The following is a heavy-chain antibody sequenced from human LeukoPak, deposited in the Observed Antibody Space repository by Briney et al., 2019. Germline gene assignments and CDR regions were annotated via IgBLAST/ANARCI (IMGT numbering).Heavy chain of an antibody. CDR2: VSTYNGNT. Sequence: ASVKVSCKASDYTFTSYGISWVRQTPGQGLEWMGCVSTYNGNTNYAQKLQGRVTMTTDTSTSTAYMELRSLRSDDTAVYYCARGPYCSGGTCYSQYYDYWGQGTLVIVSS. CDR1: DYTFTSYG. CDR3: ARGPYCSGGTCYSQYYDY. V-gene: IGHV1-18*01. J-gene: IGHJ4*02. D-gene: IGHD2-15*01.